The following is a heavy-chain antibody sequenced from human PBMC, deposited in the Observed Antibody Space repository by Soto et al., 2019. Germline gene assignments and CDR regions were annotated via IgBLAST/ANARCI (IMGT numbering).Heavy chain of an antibody. CDR3: AGGGVRGVITRTRDYYGMDV. Sequence: ESLQISGKGSGWRFTRYWIGWVRQMHGKGLECMGIIYPGDSDTRYSPSFQGQVTISADKSISTAYLQWSSLKASDTAMYYCAGGGVRGVITRTRDYYGMDVWGQGTTVTVPS. D-gene: IGHD3-10*01. V-gene: IGHV5-51*01. CDR2: IYPGDSDT. CDR1: GWRFTRYW. J-gene: IGHJ6*02.